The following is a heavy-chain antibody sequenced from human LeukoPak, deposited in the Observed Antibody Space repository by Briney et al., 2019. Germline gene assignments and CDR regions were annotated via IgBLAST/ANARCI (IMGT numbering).Heavy chain of an antibody. J-gene: IGHJ6*02. CDR1: GFTVSSNY. CDR3: ASARDSSSWYSDYYYYGMDV. D-gene: IGHD6-13*01. V-gene: IGHV3-66*01. Sequence: GGSLRLSCAASGFTVSSNYMSWVRQAPGKGLEWVSVIYSGGSTYYADSVKGRFTISRDSSKNTLYLQMNSLRAEDTAVYYCASARDSSSWYSDYYYYGMDVWGQGTTVTVSS. CDR2: IYSGGST.